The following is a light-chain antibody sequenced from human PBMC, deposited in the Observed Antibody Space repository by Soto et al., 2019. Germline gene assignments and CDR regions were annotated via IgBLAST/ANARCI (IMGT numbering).Light chain of an antibody. J-gene: IGKJ2*01. CDR3: QQYGRSPPYT. CDR1: QSVSSSS. Sequence: EIVLTQSPGTLSLSPGERATLSCRARQSVSSSSLAWYQQKPGQAPRLLIYGASSRATGIPDRFSGSGSGTDFTLTISRLEPEDFAVYYCQQYGRSPPYTFGQGTKLEIK. V-gene: IGKV3-20*01. CDR2: GAS.